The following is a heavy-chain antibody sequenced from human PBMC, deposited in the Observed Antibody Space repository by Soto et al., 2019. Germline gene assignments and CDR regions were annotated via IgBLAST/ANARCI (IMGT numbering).Heavy chain of an antibody. V-gene: IGHV4-4*02. CDR3: ASPLGGDYGKNAFDI. D-gene: IGHD4-17*01. CDR1: SGSISSSNW. Sequence: QVQLQESGPGLVKPSGTLSLTCAVSSGSISSSNWWSWVRQPPGKGLEWIGEIYHRGSTNYNPSLKSRVTISVDTSKNQCSLKLSSVTAADTAVYYCASPLGGDYGKNAFDIWGQGTMVTVSS. J-gene: IGHJ3*02. CDR2: IYHRGST.